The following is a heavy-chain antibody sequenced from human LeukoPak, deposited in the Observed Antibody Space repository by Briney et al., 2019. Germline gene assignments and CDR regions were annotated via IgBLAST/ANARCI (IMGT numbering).Heavy chain of an antibody. CDR3: TTRIGMTTVTHDLRFDY. J-gene: IGHJ4*02. CDR1: GFAFSGSA. CDR2: IRSKANSYAT. Sequence: GGSLRLSCAASGFAFSGSAMHWVRQASGKGLEWVGRIRSKANSYATAYAASVKGRFTISRDDSKNTAYLQMNSLKTEDTAVYYCTTRIGMTTVTHDLRFDYWGQGTLVTVSS. V-gene: IGHV3-73*01. D-gene: IGHD4-17*01.